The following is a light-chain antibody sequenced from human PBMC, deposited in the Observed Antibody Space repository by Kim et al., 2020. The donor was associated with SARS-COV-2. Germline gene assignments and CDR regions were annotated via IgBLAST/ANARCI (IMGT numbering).Light chain of an antibody. V-gene: IGKV3-20*01. CDR3: QQYGSSRWT. J-gene: IGKJ1*01. CDR1: QSVSSSY. CDR2: GAA. Sequence: SPGERSTLSCRASQSVSSSYLAWYQQKPGQSPRLLIYGAASMATGIPDRFSGSGSGTDFTLTISRLEPEDFAVYYCQQYGSSRWTFGQGTKVDIK.